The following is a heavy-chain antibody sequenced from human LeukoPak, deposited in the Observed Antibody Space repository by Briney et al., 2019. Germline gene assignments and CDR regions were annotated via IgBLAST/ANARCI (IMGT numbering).Heavy chain of an antibody. CDR3: ARGGRWELPRPYAFDI. V-gene: IGHV1-18*01. CDR1: GYTFTSYG. D-gene: IGHD1-26*01. J-gene: IGHJ3*02. CDR2: ISAYNGNT. Sequence: GASVKVSCKASGYTFTSYGISWVRQAPGQGLEWMGWISAYNGNTNYAQKLQGRVTMTTDTSTNTAYMELRSLRSDDTAVYYCARGGRWELPRPYAFDIWGQGTMVTVSS.